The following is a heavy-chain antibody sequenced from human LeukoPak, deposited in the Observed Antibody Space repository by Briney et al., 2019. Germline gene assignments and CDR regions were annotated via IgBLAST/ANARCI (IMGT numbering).Heavy chain of an antibody. CDR3: SRSSDTTSWYYFDH. D-gene: IGHD2/OR15-2a*01. CDR2: IKVGEGNT. CDR1: GYTFTSFG. J-gene: IGHJ4*02. Sequence: ASMKVSCKTSGYTFTSFGITWVGQAPGQGPEWMGWIKVGEGNTHFAQKFQDRVSMTRDISSNTAFLELRNLRSDDTAVYFCSRSSDTTSWYYFDHWGQGTLVTVSS. V-gene: IGHV1-18*01.